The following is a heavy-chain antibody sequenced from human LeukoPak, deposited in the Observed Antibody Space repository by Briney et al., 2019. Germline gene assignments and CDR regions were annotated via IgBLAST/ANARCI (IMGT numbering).Heavy chain of an antibody. Sequence: SETLALTCTVSGGSISSYYWSWLRQPPGKGLEWIGYIYTSGSTNYNPSLKSRVTISVDTSKNQFSLKLSSVTAADTAVYYCARHHSSSWYFGAWGQGTLVTVSS. V-gene: IGHV4-4*09. J-gene: IGHJ5*02. CDR1: GGSISSYY. CDR3: ARHHSSSWYFGA. D-gene: IGHD6-13*01. CDR2: IYTSGST.